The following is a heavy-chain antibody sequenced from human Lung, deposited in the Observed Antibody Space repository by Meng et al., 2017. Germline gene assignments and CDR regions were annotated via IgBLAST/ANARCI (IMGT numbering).Heavy chain of an antibody. V-gene: IGHV4-34*01. D-gene: IGHD4-11*01. CDR1: GGSFSDYY. CDR2: INHSGST. J-gene: IGHJ4*02. CDR3: ARGPTTMAHDFDY. Sequence: QLQQWGAGLLKPSETLSLTCVVSGGSFSDYYWSWIRQPPGKGLEWIGEINHSGSTNYNPSLESRATISVDTSQNNLSLKLSSVTAADSAVYYCARGPTTMAHDFDYWGQGTLVTVSS.